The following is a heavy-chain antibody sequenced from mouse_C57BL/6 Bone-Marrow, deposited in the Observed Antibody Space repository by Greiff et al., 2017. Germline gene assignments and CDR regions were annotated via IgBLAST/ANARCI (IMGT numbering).Heavy chain of an antibody. CDR2: IDPSDSYT. V-gene: IGHV1-50*01. CDR1: GYTFTSYW. J-gene: IGHJ1*03. Sequence: QVQLQQPGAELVKPGASVKLSCKASGYTFTSYWMQWVKQRPGQGLEWIGEIDPSDSYTNYNPKFKGKATLTVDTSSSTAYMQRSSLTSEDSAVYYCARKIITTVVAHWYFDVWGTGTTVTVSS. D-gene: IGHD1-1*01. CDR3: ARKIITTVVAHWYFDV.